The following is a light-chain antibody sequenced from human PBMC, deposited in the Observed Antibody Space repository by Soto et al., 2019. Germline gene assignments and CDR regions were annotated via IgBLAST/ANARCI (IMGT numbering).Light chain of an antibody. J-gene: IGKJ2*01. CDR1: QSISSW. Sequence: DIPMTQSPSTLSASVGDRDTITCRASQSISSWLAWYQQKPGKAPKLLIYDASSLESGVPSRFSGSGSGTEFTLTISSLQPDDFATYYGQQYNSYLYTFGQGTKLEIK. CDR3: QQYNSYLYT. V-gene: IGKV1-5*01. CDR2: DAS.